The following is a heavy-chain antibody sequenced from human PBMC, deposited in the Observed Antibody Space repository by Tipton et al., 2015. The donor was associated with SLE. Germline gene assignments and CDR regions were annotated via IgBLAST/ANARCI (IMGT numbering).Heavy chain of an antibody. Sequence: GSLRLSCAASGFTFSSYAMSWVRQAPGKGLEWLSAITGGGGGIFYADSVTGRFTISRDNSKNTLYLQMNTLRADDTALYYCARRNSDYYYALDVWGQGTTVTVSS. V-gene: IGHV3-23*01. J-gene: IGHJ6*02. CDR3: ARRNSDYYYALDV. CDR1: GFTFSSYA. CDR2: ITGGGGGI. D-gene: IGHD4-23*01.